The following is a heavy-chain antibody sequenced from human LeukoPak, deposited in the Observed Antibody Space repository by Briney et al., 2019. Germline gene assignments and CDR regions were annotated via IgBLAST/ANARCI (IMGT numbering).Heavy chain of an antibody. CDR1: GFTFSSYW. CDR3: AIFPLWFREAFDY. D-gene: IGHD3-10*01. CDR2: IKQDGSEK. Sequence: GGSLRLSCAASGFTFSSYWMSWVRQAPGKGLEWVANIKQDGSEKYYVDSVKGRFTISRDNAKNSLYLQMNSLRAEDTAVYYCAIFPLWFREAFDYWGQGTLVTVSS. J-gene: IGHJ4*02. V-gene: IGHV3-7*01.